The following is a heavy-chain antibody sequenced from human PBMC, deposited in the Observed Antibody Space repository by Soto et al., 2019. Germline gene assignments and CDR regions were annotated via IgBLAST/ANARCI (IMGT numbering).Heavy chain of an antibody. CDR3: VRAAGYSGNDYVYYYGMAV. V-gene: IGHV3-33*01. D-gene: IGHD5-12*01. CDR1: GFTFSSYG. J-gene: IGHJ6*02. CDR2: VWYDGGNK. Sequence: QVQLVESGGGVVQPGRSLRLSCAASGFTFSSYGMHWVRQAPGKGLEWVALVWYDGGNKYYADSVKGRLTISRDNSKNTLYLQMNRLRDEDTAVYYCVRAAGYSGNDYVYYYGMAVCGQGTTVTVSS.